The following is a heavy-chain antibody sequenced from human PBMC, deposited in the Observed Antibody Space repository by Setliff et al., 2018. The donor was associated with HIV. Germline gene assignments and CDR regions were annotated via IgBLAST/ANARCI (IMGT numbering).Heavy chain of an antibody. J-gene: IGHJ4*02. CDR3: TRRRRAPGIEDLEAY. D-gene: IGHD1-26*01. CDR2: IYPGDFVT. Sequence: GESLKISCQGFGYSFTNYWIGWVRQMPGKGLEWIGVIYPGDFVTRYGPSFQGQVFISADRSITTAYLQWDSLKASDTAMYYCTRRRRAPGIEDLEAYWGQGTLVTVSS. CDR1: GYSFTNYW. V-gene: IGHV5-51*01.